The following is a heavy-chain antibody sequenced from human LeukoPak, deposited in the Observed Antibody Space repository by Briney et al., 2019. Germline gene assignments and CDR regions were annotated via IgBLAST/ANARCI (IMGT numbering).Heavy chain of an antibody. CDR3: ASEYCSGGNCYFDY. CDR1: EYSFATYW. J-gene: IGHJ4*02. Sequence: GESLEISCKGSEYSFATYWIGWVRQMPGQGLEWMGIIFPGDSDTRYSPSFQGQVTISADKSISTAYLQWSSLKASDTAIYYCASEYCSGGNCYFDYWGQGTLVTVSS. CDR2: IFPGDSDT. V-gene: IGHV5-51*01. D-gene: IGHD2-15*01.